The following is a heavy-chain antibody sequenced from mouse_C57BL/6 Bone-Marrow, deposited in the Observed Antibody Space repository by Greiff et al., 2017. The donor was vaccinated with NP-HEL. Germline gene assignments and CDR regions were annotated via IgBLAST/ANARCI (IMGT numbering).Heavy chain of an antibody. CDR2: IDPSDSYT. V-gene: IGHV1-59*01. CDR1: GYTFTSYW. Sequence: VQLQQPGAELVRPGTSVKLSCKASGYTFTSYWMHWVKQRPGQGLEWIGVIDPSDSYTNYNQKFKGKATLTVDTSSSTAYMQLSSLTSEDSAVYSSARVSTMVKWFAYWGQGTLVTVSA. CDR3: ARVSTMVKWFAY. J-gene: IGHJ3*01. D-gene: IGHD2-2*01.